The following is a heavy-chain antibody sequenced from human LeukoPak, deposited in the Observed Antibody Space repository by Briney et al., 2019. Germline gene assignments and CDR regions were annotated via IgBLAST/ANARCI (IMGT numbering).Heavy chain of an antibody. CDR2: ISYDGSNK. CDR3: ARDPSGLPKIYGDYVQ. J-gene: IGHJ4*02. Sequence: GGSLRLSCAVSGFTFSTSWMAWVRQAPGKGLEWVAVISYDGSNKYYADSVKGRFTISRDNSKNTLYLQMNSLRAEDTAVYYCARDPSGLPKIYGDYVQWGQGTLVTVSS. V-gene: IGHV3-30-3*01. D-gene: IGHD4-17*01. CDR1: GFTFSTSW.